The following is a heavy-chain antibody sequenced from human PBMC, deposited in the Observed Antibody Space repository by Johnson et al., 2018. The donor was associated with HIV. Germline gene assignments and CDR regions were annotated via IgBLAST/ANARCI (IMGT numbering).Heavy chain of an antibody. J-gene: IGHJ3*02. CDR2: ISGSGGST. Sequence: VQLVESGGGVVQPGGSLRLSCAASGFTFSGYAMSWVRQAPGKGLEWVSAISGSGGSTYYADSVKGRFTISRDNSKNTLYLQMNSLRAGDTAVYYCAGIAAAGGDAFDIWGQGTMVTVSS. D-gene: IGHD6-13*01. CDR1: GFTFSGYA. V-gene: IGHV3-23*04. CDR3: AGIAAAGGDAFDI.